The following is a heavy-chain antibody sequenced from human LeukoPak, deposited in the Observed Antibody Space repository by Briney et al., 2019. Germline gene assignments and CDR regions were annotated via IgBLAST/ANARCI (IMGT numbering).Heavy chain of an antibody. CDR1: GFTFSDYY. D-gene: IGHD4-17*01. CDR2: ISSSGSTI. J-gene: IGHJ5*02. Sequence: PGGSLRLSCAASGFTFSDYYMGWIRQAPGKGLEWVSYISSSGSTIYYADSVKGRFTISRDNAKNSLYLQMNSLRAEDTAVYYCAKSDYGDYVGWFDPWGQGTLVTVSS. V-gene: IGHV3-11*01. CDR3: AKSDYGDYVGWFDP.